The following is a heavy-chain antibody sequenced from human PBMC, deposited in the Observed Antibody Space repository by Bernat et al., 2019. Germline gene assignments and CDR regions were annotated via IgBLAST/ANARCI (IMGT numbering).Heavy chain of an antibody. CDR3: ARESCSSTSCYYYYGMDV. Sequence: QLQLQESGPGLVKPSETLSLTCTVSGGSISSSSYYWGWIRQPPGKGLEWIGSIYYSGSTYYNPSLKSRVTISVDTSKNQFSLKLSSVTAADTAVYYCARESCSSTSCYYYYGMDVWGQGTTVTVSS. V-gene: IGHV4-39*07. D-gene: IGHD2-2*01. J-gene: IGHJ6*02. CDR1: GGSISSSSYY. CDR2: IYYSGST.